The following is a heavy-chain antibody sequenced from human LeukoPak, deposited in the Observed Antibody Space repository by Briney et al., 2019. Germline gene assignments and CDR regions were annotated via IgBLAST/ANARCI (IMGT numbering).Heavy chain of an antibody. V-gene: IGHV4-59*01. CDR3: ARDGTVATNWFDP. J-gene: IGHJ5*02. CDR1: GGSIRSYY. D-gene: IGHD5-12*01. Sequence: PSETLSLTCTVSGGSIRSYYWSWIRQPPGKGLEWIGYIYYSGSTNYNPSLESRVTISVDTSRNQFSLKLNSVTAADTAVYYCARDGTVATNWFDPWGQGTLVTVSS. CDR2: IYYSGST.